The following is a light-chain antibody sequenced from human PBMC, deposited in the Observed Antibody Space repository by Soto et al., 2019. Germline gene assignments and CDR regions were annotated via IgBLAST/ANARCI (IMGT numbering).Light chain of an antibody. V-gene: IGKV3D-20*02. CDR3: HQYNKFPRT. CDR1: QTVRNNY. Sequence: ELVVTQSLATISVSEGERATXSCRASQTVRNNYLAWYQQKPGHAPRILIYDASIRATGIPDRFSGCGSGTDFTLTISRLEPEDFAVYYCHQYNKFPRTFGQGTKVDIK. CDR2: DAS. J-gene: IGKJ1*01.